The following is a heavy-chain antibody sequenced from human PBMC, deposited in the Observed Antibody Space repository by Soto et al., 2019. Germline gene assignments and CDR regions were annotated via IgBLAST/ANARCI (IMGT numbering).Heavy chain of an antibody. Sequence: QVQLQESGPGLVKPSQTLSLTCTVSGGSISSGGYYWTWIRQHPGKGLEWIGYIYYSGSTYYNPSLKSQVTISVDTSKKQFALKLSSVTAAATAVYYCARDYYGSTGAFDIWGQGTLVTVSS. CDR2: IYYSGST. V-gene: IGHV4-31*01. J-gene: IGHJ3*02. D-gene: IGHD3-22*01. CDR1: GGSISSGGYY. CDR3: ARDYYGSTGAFDI.